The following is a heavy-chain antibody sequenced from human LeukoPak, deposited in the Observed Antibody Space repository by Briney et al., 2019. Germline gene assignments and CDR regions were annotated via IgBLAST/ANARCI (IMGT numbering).Heavy chain of an antibody. V-gene: IGHV1-18*01. CDR1: GYTFTSYG. CDR2: ISAYNGNT. J-gene: IGHJ6*02. D-gene: IGHD2-2*01. CDR3: ARDRIVVVPAAIRYYYGMDV. Sequence: ASVKVSCKASGYTFTSYGISWVRQAPGQGLEWMGWISAYNGNTNYAQKLQGRVTMTTGTSTSTAYMELRSLRSDDTAVYYCARDRIVVVPAAIRYYYGMDVWGQGTTVTVSS.